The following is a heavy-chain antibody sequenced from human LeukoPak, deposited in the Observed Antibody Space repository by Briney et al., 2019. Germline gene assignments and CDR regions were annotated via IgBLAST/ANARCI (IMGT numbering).Heavy chain of an antibody. D-gene: IGHD1-26*01. CDR1: GYTFTSYY. V-gene: IGHV1-46*03. J-gene: IGHJ4*02. CDR2: INPSGVST. Sequence: ASVKVSCKASGYTFTSYYMHWVRQAPGQGLEWMGIINPSGVSTSYAQKFQGRVTMTRDTSTSTVYMELSSLRSEDTAVYYCARSPGGVGDFDYWGQGTLVTVSS. CDR3: ARSPGGVGDFDY.